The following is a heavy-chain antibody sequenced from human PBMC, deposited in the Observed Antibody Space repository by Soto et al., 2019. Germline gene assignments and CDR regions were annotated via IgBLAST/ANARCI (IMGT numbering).Heavy chain of an antibody. Sequence: EASVKVSCKASGYTFTSYYMHWVRQAPGQGLEWMGIINPSGGSTSYAQKFRGRVTMTRDTSTSTVYMELSSLRSEDTAVYYCARAYCSGGSCYSYYYYGLDVWGQGTTVTVSS. CDR3: ARAYCSGGSCYSYYYYGLDV. D-gene: IGHD2-15*01. CDR1: GYTFTSYY. V-gene: IGHV1-46*01. CDR2: INPSGGST. J-gene: IGHJ6*02.